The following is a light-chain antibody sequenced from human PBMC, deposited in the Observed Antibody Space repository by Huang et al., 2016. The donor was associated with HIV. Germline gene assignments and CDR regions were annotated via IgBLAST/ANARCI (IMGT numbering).Light chain of an antibody. V-gene: IGKV1-39*01. CDR3: QQTYSAPVT. CDR1: QRISSH. Sequence: DIQVTQSPSSLSASVGDRVTITCRTSQRISSHLSWYQQKRGKGPKLLIYSSTVLQSGVPSRLTGSGSGTDFTLTINSLQPEDFATYYCQQTYSAPVTFGGGTRVEIK. CDR2: SST. J-gene: IGKJ4*01.